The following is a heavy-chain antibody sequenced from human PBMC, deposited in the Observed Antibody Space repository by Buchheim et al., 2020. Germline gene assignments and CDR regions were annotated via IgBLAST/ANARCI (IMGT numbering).Heavy chain of an antibody. CDR1: RFTFSNAW. CDR3: SSADGDYGHLSY. CDR2: IKSKSDGGTT. J-gene: IGHJ4*02. V-gene: IGHV3-15*05. Sequence: EVQLVESGGGLVKPGGSLRLSCAASRFTFSNAWMSWVRQAPGKGLEWVGRIKSKSDGGTTDYTAPVKGRFTISSDDSKNTLFLQMSSLKTEDTAVYYCSSADGDYGHLSYWGQGTL. D-gene: IGHD4-17*01.